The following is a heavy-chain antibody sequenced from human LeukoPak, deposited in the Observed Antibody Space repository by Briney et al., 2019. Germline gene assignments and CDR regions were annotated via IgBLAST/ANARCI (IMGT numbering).Heavy chain of an antibody. CDR1: GYTFTSYY. D-gene: IGHD1-1*01. Sequence: ASVKDSCKASGYTFTSYYMHWVRQAPGQGLEWMGIINPSGGSTSYAQKFQGRVTMTRDTSTSTVYMELSSLRSEDTAVYYCARDTGWNDASDYWGQGTLVTVSS. CDR2: INPSGGST. J-gene: IGHJ4*02. CDR3: ARDTGWNDASDY. V-gene: IGHV1-46*01.